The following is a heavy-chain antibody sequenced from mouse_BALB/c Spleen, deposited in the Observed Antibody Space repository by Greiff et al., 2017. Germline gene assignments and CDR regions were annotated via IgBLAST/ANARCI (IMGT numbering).Heavy chain of an antibody. V-gene: IGHV7-3*02. CDR1: GFTFTDYY. CDR2: IRNKANGYTT. Sequence: DVKLVESGGGLVQPGGSLRLSCATSGFTFTDYYMSWVRQPPGKALEWLGFIRNKANGYTTEYSASVKGRFTISRDNSQSILYLQMNTLRAEDSATYYCAREGTGYFDYWGQGTTLTVSS. D-gene: IGHD3-3*01. CDR3: AREGTGYFDY. J-gene: IGHJ2*01.